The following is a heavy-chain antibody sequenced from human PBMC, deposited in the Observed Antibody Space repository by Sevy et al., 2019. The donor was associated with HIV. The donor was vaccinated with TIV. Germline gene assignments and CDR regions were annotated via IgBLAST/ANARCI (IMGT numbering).Heavy chain of an antibody. CDR1: GVSLISGEYF. Sequence: SETLSLTCTVSGVSLISGEYFWTWIRQPPGKGLEWIGSIYFSGYTDYSPSLKSRVTVSIDTSKNQFFLRLSSVAAADTAVYYCATDQDYDIVTCLFAVDVRGQGTTVTVSS. J-gene: IGHJ6*02. D-gene: IGHD3-9*01. V-gene: IGHV4-61*08. CDR3: ATDQDYDIVTCLFAVDV. CDR2: IYFSGYT.